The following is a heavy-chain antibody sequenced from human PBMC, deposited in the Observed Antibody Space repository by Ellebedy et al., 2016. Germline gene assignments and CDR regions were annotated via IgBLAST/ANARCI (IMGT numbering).Heavy chain of an antibody. CDR2: LYSGGSP. J-gene: IGHJ4*02. D-gene: IGHD2-8*02. V-gene: IGHV3-66*01. CDR3: AREGAEGFDLVRYFEN. Sequence: GESLKISCAASGFTVRTNYMSWVRQAPGKGLEWVSVLYSGGSPNYSDSVKGRFIISRDNSKNTLYLQMNSLRAEGTAVYYCAREGAEGFDLVRYFENWGQGTLVTVSS. CDR1: GFTVRTNY.